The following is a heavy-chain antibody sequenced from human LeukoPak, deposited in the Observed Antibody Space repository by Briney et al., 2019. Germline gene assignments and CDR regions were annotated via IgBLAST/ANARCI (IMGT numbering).Heavy chain of an antibody. J-gene: IGHJ4*02. D-gene: IGHD1-26*01. Sequence: GGSLRLSCAASGFTFSTYNMNWVRQAPGKGLEWVSHITSSSTNIYYADSVKGRFTISRDNAKNALSLQMNSLRDEDTAVYYCATSGNYYLKYWGQGTLVTVSS. CDR2: ITSSSTNI. CDR3: ATSGNYYLKY. CDR1: GFTFSTYN. V-gene: IGHV3-48*02.